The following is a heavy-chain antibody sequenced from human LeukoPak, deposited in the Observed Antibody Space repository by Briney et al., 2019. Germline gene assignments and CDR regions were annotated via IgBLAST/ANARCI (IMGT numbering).Heavy chain of an antibody. CDR3: ARRAEGATTIDY. J-gene: IGHJ4*02. CDR2: ISAYNGNT. Sequence: ASVKVSCKASGYTFTSYGISWVRQAPGQWLEWMGWISAYNGNTNYAQKLQGRATMTTDTSTSTAYMELRSLRSDDTAVYYCARRAEGATTIDYWGQGTLVTVSS. CDR1: GYTFTSYG. D-gene: IGHD1-26*01. V-gene: IGHV1-18*01.